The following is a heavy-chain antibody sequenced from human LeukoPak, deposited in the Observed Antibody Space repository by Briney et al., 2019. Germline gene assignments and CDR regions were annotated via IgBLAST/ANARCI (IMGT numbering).Heavy chain of an antibody. D-gene: IGHD3-16*02. CDR3: ARQRDDYVWGSYRYTDY. J-gene: IGHJ4*02. CDR2: IYYSGST. V-gene: IGHV4-39*01. CDR1: GGSISSSSYY. Sequence: PSETLSLTCTVSGGSISSSSYYWGWIRQPPGKGLEWIGSIYYSGSTYYNPSLKSRVTISVDTSKNQFSLKLSSVTAADTAVYYCARQRDDYVWGSYRYTDYWGQGTLVTVSS.